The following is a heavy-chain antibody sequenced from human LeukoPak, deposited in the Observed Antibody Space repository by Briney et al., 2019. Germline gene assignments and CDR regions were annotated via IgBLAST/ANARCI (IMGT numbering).Heavy chain of an antibody. CDR1: GFTFSSYS. Sequence: GRSLRLSCAASGFTFSSYSMNWVRQAPGKGLEWVSDIICSSSTIYYADSVKGRFTISRDNAKNTLYLQMNSLGAEDTAVYYCTTVLSGTRYNLCHYGGQGTLVTVST. V-gene: IGHV3-48*04. CDR3: TTVLSGTRYNLCHY. CDR2: IICSSSTI. J-gene: IGHJ4*02. D-gene: IGHD5-24*01.